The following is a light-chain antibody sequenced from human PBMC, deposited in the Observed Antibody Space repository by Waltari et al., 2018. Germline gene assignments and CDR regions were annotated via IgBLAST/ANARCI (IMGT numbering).Light chain of an antibody. CDR2: DAS. J-gene: IGKJ1*01. Sequence: DIQMTQSPSSLSASVGDRVTITCQASQDISNYLNWYHQKPGKAPKLLIYDASNLETGVPSRFSGSGSGTDFTFTISSLQPEDIATYYCQQYLLFWTFGQGTRVEIK. CDR3: QQYLLFWT. CDR1: QDISNY. V-gene: IGKV1-33*01.